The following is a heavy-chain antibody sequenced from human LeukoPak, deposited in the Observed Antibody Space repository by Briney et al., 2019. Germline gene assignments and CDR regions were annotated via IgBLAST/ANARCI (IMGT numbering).Heavy chain of an antibody. V-gene: IGHV1-3*03. Sequence: GASVKVSCKASGYTFTNYAMHWVRQAPGQRLEWMGWIEAGNGNAKYSQEFQGRVTITTDTSASAAYMELSNLRSEDMAVYYCARSQTHYCSGGTCNEHPFDSWGQGTLVTVSS. D-gene: IGHD2-15*01. J-gene: IGHJ4*02. CDR3: ARSQTHYCSGGTCNEHPFDS. CDR2: IEAGNGNA. CDR1: GYTFTNYA.